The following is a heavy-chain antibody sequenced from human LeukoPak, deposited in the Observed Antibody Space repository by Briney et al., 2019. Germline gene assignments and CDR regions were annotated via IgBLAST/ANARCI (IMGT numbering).Heavy chain of an antibody. CDR2: INSDGSST. D-gene: IGHD2-2*01. CDR3: ARVLVVPAARTYYYYGMDI. Sequence: GGSLRLSCAASGFTFSSYWMHWVRQAPGKGLVWVSRINSDGSSTSYADSVKGRFTISRDDAKNTLYLQMLRAEDTAVYYCARVLVVPAARTYYYYGMDIWGQGTTVTVSS. CDR1: GFTFSSYW. J-gene: IGHJ6*02. V-gene: IGHV3-74*01.